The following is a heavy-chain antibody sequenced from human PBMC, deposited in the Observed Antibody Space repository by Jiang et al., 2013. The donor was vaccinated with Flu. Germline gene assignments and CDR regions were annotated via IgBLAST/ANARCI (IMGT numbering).Heavy chain of an antibody. CDR2: IYWDDDK. Sequence: VGVGWIRQPPGKALEWLALIYWDDDKRYSPSLKSRLTITKDTSKNQVVLTMTNMDPVDTATYYCAHGRYSYGYFYFDYWGQGTLVTVSS. J-gene: IGHJ4*02. D-gene: IGHD5-18*01. V-gene: IGHV2-5*02. CDR3: AHGRYSYGYFYFDY. CDR1: VG.